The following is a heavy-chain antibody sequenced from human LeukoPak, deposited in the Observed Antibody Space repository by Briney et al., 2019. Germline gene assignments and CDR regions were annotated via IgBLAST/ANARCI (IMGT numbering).Heavy chain of an antibody. Sequence: GRSLRLSCAASGFNFRNYGMHWVRQAPGQGLEWVAVVWYGGRNKYYADSVKGRFTISRDISNNTLFLQMNSLGVEDTAVYYCARGKDALDHWGQGTLVTVSS. D-gene: IGHD5-24*01. CDR1: GFNFRNYG. V-gene: IGHV3-33*01. CDR3: ARGKDALDH. J-gene: IGHJ4*02. CDR2: VWYGGRNK.